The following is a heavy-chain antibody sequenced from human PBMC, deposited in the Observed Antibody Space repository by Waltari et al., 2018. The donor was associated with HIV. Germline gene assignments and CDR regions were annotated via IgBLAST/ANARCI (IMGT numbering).Heavy chain of an antibody. Sequence: HVQLVESGGGVVQPGKSLRLHCVASGFSFSAYGMHWVRQVPGKGREGGAFLWYEGVNNKYGDSVRGRVTSSRDNSKNALSLQMKNRREEDTGVYYCERKKEGGDTSGAVHYGVDVWGQGTTVTVS. CDR1: GFSFSAYG. CDR3: ERKKEGGDTSGAVHYGVDV. V-gene: IGHV3-33*01. CDR2: LWYEGVNN. J-gene: IGHJ6*02. D-gene: IGHD3-16*01.